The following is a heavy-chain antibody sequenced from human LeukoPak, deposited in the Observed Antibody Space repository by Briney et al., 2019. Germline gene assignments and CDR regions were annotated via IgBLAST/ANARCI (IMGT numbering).Heavy chain of an antibody. CDR1: GYRINSYW. V-gene: IGHV5-51*01. J-gene: IGHJ4*02. CDR3: ARRGHGSSWYYFDY. CDR2: IYLGGPDS. D-gene: IGHD6-13*01. Sequence: GESLKISFKASGYRINSYWIGWVRQVPGKGLEWMGNIYLGGPDSRYRPSFQGQVTISADKSISTAYLQWNSLKASDTAIYYCARRGHGSSWYYFDYWGQGTLVTVSS.